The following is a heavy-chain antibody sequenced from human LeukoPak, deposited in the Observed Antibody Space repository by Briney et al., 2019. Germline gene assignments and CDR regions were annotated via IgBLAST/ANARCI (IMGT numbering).Heavy chain of an antibody. CDR2: ISYDGSNK. J-gene: IGHJ4*02. CDR1: GFTFSSYA. CDR3: ASNVRFGGDH. Sequence: GRSLRLSCAASGFTFSSYAMHWVRQAPGKGLEWVAVISYDGSNKYYADSVKGRFTISRDNSKNTLYLQMNSLRAEDTAVYYCASNVRFGGDHWGQGTLVTVSS. V-gene: IGHV3-30*03. D-gene: IGHD3-10*01.